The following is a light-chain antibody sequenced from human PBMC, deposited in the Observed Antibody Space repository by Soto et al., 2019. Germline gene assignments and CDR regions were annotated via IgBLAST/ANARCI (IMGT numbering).Light chain of an antibody. CDR3: QVWDSTSDWV. J-gene: IGLJ3*02. CDR1: NIGHKN. CDR2: DDS. Sequence: SYELTQPPSVSVAPGQTATITCGGDNIGHKNVHWYQQKPGQAPVLVVYDDSDRPSGIPERISGSNSGNTATLTITRVEAGDEADYHCQVWDSTSDWVFGGGTKLTVL. V-gene: IGLV3-21*02.